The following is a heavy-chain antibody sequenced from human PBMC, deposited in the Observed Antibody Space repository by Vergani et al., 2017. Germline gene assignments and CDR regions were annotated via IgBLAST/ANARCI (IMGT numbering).Heavy chain of an antibody. CDR1: GGSFSGYY. Sequence: QVQLQQWGAGLLKPSETLSLTCAVYGGSFSGYYWSWIRQPPGKGLEWIGEINHSGSTNYNPSLKSRVTISVDTSKNQFSLKLSSVNAADTAVYYCATNSGYSYVRWFDPWGQGTLVTVSS. V-gene: IGHV4-34*01. CDR2: INHSGST. J-gene: IGHJ5*02. CDR3: ATNSGYSYVRWFDP. D-gene: IGHD5-18*01.